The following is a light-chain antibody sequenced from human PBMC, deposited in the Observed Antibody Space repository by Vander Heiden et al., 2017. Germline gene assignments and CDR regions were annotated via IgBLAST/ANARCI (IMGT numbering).Light chain of an antibody. CDR3: QVWDSSSDHVV. V-gene: IGLV3-21*03. CDR1: NIGSKS. Sequence: SSVLTQPPSVSVAPGKTARITCGGHNIGSKSVHCYQQKPGQAPVLFVYDDSDRPSGIPERFSGSNSGNTATLTISRVEAGEEADYYCQVWDSSSDHVVFGGGTKLTVL. CDR2: DDS. J-gene: IGLJ2*01.